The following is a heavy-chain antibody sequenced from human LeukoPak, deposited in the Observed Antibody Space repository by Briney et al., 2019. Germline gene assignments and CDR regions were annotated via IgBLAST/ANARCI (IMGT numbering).Heavy chain of an antibody. CDR2: IYYSGST. CDR1: GGSITNYY. D-gene: IGHD4-17*01. CDR3: ARHTYGDAGYNWFDP. V-gene: IGHV4-59*08. Sequence: KPSETLSLTCTVSGGSITNYYLSWIRQPPGKGLEWVGYIYYSGSTNYNPSLKSRVTISVDTSKNQFSLKLSSVTAADTAVYYCARHTYGDAGYNWFDPWGQGTLVTVSS. J-gene: IGHJ5*02.